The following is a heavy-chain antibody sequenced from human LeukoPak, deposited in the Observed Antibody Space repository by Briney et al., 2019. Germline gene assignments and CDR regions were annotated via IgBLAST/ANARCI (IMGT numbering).Heavy chain of an antibody. CDR3: ARGGITMIVVGQTRGAFDI. CDR2: ISLSGST. J-gene: IGHJ3*02. D-gene: IGHD3-22*01. V-gene: IGHV4-4*02. Sequence: SETLSLTCGVSGGSISSSNWWSWVRQPPGKGLEWIGEISLSGSTNYNPSLKSRVTISVDTSKNQFSLKLSSVTAADTAVYYCARGGITMIVVGQTRGAFDIWGQGTMVTVSS. CDR1: GGSISSSNW.